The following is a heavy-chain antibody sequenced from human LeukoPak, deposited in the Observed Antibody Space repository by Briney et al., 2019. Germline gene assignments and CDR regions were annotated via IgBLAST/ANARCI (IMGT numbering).Heavy chain of an antibody. V-gene: IGHV4-34*01. CDR3: ARGGYYYDSSSYYQPFDY. CDR1: GGSFSGYY. CDR2: INHSGST. D-gene: IGHD3-22*01. J-gene: IGHJ4*02. Sequence: PSETLSLSCAVYGGSFSGYYWSWIRQPPGKGLEWIGEINHSGSTNYNPSLKSRVTISVDTSKNQFSLKLSSVAAADTAVYYCARGGYYYDSSSYYQPFDYWGQGTLVTVSS.